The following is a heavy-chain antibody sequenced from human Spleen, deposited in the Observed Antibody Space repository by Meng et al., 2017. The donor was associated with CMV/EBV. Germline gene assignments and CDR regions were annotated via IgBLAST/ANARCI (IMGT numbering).Heavy chain of an antibody. CDR3: AKRDTTKYFDS. J-gene: IGHJ4*02. D-gene: IGHD5-18*01. V-gene: IGHV3-23*01. Sequence: SCAASGFTFSSYAMGWVRQAPGKGREWVSTFGSSGNTYYADSVKGRFTISRDNSKNTLFLQMNSLRAEDTAVFYCAKRDTTKYFDSWGQGILVTVSS. CDR2: FGSSGNT. CDR1: GFTFSSYA.